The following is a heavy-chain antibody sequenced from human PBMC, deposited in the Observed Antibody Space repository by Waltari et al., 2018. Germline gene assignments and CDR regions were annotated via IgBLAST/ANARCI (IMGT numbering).Heavy chain of an antibody. CDR3: ARAKTVTNFDY. Sequence: QVQLQESGPGLVKPSETLSLTCAVSGYSISRGYYWGWIRQPPGKGLEYIGYISGSSGTTNYNPSLKSRVTISKDTSKNQFSLKLSSVTAADTAVYYCARAKTVTNFDYWGQGVLVTVSS. CDR1: GYSISRGYY. D-gene: IGHD4-4*01. CDR2: ISGSSGTT. J-gene: IGHJ4*02. V-gene: IGHV4-38-2*01.